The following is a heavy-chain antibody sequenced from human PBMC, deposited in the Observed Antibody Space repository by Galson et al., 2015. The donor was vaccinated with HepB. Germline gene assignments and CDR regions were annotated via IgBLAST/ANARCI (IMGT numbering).Heavy chain of an antibody. CDR2: IYPGDSDT. D-gene: IGHD6-13*01. Sequence: QSGAEVKKPGESLKISCKASGYSFTTYWIAWVRQMPGKGLEWMGIIYPGDSDTRYNPSFQGQVTISADKAITTAYLHWSSLKASDTAIYYCARRADSSYFDSWGQGSLVTVSS. CDR3: ARRADSSYFDS. J-gene: IGHJ4*02. V-gene: IGHV5-51*03. CDR1: GYSFTTYW.